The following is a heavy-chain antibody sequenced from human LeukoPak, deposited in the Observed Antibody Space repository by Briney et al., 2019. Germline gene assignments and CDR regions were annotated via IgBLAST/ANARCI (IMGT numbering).Heavy chain of an antibody. CDR3: ARLLWVGDEYFFDY. Sequence: ASVKVSCKASNYTLTSYGLSWVRQTPGQGLQWMGWISAYNGNAKYAQKFQDRVTLTTDTSTSTSSMELRSLRSDDTAIYYCARLLWVGDEYFFDYWGQGTLVTVSS. D-gene: IGHD2-15*01. V-gene: IGHV1-18*01. CDR2: ISAYNGNA. CDR1: NYTLTSYG. J-gene: IGHJ4*02.